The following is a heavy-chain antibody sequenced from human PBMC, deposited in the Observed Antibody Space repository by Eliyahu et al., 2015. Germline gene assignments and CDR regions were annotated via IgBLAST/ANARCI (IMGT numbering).Heavy chain of an antibody. CDR1: GYXCTGXY. CDR3: ARGQYNWNYVGGPPYYFDY. CDR2: INPNSGGT. Sequence: QVQLVQSGAEVKKPGASVKVSCKASGYXCTGXYXHWXRQAPGQGLEWMGRINPNSGGTNYAQKFQGRVTMTRDTSISTAYMELSRLRSDDTAVYYCARGQYNWNYVGGPPYYFDYWGQGTLVTVSS. J-gene: IGHJ4*02. V-gene: IGHV1-2*06. D-gene: IGHD1-7*01.